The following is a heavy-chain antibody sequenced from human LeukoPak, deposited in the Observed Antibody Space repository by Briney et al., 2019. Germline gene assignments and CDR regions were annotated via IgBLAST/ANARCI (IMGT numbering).Heavy chain of an antibody. D-gene: IGHD1-26*01. V-gene: IGHV3-30*18. Sequence: PGGSLRLSCAASGFTFSSYGMHWVRQAPGKGLEWVAVISYDGSNKYYADSVKGRFTISRDNSKNTLYLQMNSLRAEDTAVYYCAKKRAVGAPTGLDYWGQGTLVTVSS. J-gene: IGHJ4*02. CDR1: GFTFSSYG. CDR3: AKKRAVGAPTGLDY. CDR2: ISYDGSNK.